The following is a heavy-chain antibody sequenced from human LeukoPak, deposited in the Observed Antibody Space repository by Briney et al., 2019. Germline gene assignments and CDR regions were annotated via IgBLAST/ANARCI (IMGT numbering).Heavy chain of an antibody. CDR1: GYSFTSYW. J-gene: IGHJ3*01. Sequence: GESLKIFCKGSGYSFTSYWIGWVRQMPGKGPEWMGIIYPGDSDTRYSPSFQGQVTISADKSISTAYLQWSSLKASDTAMYYCAKSSSHSRSWYSADAFDVWGQGTMVTVSS. CDR2: IYPGDSDT. D-gene: IGHD6-13*01. V-gene: IGHV5-51*01. CDR3: AKSSSHSRSWYSADAFDV.